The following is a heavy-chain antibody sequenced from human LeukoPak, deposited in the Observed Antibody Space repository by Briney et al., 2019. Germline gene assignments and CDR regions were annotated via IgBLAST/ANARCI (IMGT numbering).Heavy chain of an antibody. CDR1: GGSVSSGSYY. V-gene: IGHV4-61*01. J-gene: IGHJ4*02. Sequence: SETLSLTCTVSGGSVSSGSYYWTWIRQPPGKGLEWIGFIYYTGSTDYNPSLKSRLAMSLDTSKNQFSLKLNSMTAADTAVYYCARHFDFWGQGTLVTVSS. CDR2: IYYTGST. CDR3: ARHFDF.